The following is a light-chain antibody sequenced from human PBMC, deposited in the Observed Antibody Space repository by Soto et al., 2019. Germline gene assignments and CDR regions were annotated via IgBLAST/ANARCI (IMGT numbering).Light chain of an antibody. V-gene: IGLV1-51*01. J-gene: IGLJ1*01. CDR1: SSNIGNNY. CDR3: GTWDSSLSAA. Sequence: QSVLTQPPSVSAAPGQTVTISCSGSSSNIGNNYVSWYQQLPGTAPKLLIYDNNKRPSGIPDRFSGSKSGTSATPGITGLQTGDEADYYCGTWDSSLSAAFGTGTKVTVL. CDR2: DNN.